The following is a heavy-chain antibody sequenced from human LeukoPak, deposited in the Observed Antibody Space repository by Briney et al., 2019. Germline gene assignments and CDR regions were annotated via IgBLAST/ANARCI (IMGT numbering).Heavy chain of an antibody. Sequence: PSETLSLTCTVSGGSISSYYWSWIRQPAGKGLEWIGRIYTSGSTNYNPSLKSRVTMSVDTSKNQFSLKLSSVTAADTAVYYCARDGDGEDSSGYYYSSWLDPWGQGTLVTVSS. J-gene: IGHJ5*02. CDR2: IYTSGST. D-gene: IGHD3-22*01. V-gene: IGHV4-4*07. CDR3: ARDGDGEDSSGYYYSSWLDP. CDR1: GGSISSYY.